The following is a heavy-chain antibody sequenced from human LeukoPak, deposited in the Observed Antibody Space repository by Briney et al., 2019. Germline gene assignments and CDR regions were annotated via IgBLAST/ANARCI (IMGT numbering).Heavy chain of an antibody. CDR3: ARIKAVTMIRGVPGHYDH. CDR2: IYSGGGT. D-gene: IGHD3-10*01. V-gene: IGHV3-53*01. J-gene: IGHJ4*02. Sequence: GGSLRLSCAASGFTVSANYMSWVRQAPGKGLEWVSSIYSGGGTHYADSVKGRFSIYRDNSKNTLYLQMYSLRPEDTAVYYCARIKAVTMIRGVPGHYDHWGQGTRVAVSS. CDR1: GFTVSANY.